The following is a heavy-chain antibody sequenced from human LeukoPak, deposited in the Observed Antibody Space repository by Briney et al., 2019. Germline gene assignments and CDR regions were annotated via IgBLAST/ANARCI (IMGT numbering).Heavy chain of an antibody. CDR1: GYTFTSYD. V-gene: IGHV1-8*03. Sequence: GASVKVSCKASGYTFTSYDINWVRQATGQGLEWMGWMNPNSGSTGYAQKFQGRVTITRNTSISTAYMELSGLRSEDTAVYYCARGPKWTGSYYYFDYWGQGTLVTVSS. D-gene: IGHD1-26*01. CDR2: MNPNSGST. CDR3: ARGPKWTGSYYYFDY. J-gene: IGHJ4*02.